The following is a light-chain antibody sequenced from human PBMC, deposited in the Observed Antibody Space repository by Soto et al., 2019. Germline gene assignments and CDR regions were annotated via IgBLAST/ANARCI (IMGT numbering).Light chain of an antibody. Sequence: IQLIRSPNSLSASVGNRVTITCRASQGISSYLAWYQQKPGMAPKLLIYDASTLQSGVPSRFSGSGSGTDFTLTISSLQPEDLATYYCQQFNTYPLTIGGGTKVDIK. CDR1: QGISSY. V-gene: IGKV1-9*01. CDR3: QQFNTYPLT. CDR2: DAS. J-gene: IGKJ4*01.